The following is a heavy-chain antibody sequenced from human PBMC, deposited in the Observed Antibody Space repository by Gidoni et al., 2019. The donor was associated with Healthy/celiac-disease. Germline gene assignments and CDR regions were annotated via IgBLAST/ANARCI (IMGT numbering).Heavy chain of an antibody. V-gene: IGHV3-30*03. CDR1: GFTFSSYG. CDR3: ARDNRYDSSGSVDY. D-gene: IGHD3-22*01. Sequence: QVQLVESGGGVVQPGRSLRLSCAASGFTFSSYGMHWVRQAPGKGLEWVAVISYDGSNKYYADSVKGRFTISRDNSKNTLYLQMNSLRAEDTAVYYCARDNRYDSSGSVDYWSQGTLVTVSS. CDR2: ISYDGSNK. J-gene: IGHJ4*02.